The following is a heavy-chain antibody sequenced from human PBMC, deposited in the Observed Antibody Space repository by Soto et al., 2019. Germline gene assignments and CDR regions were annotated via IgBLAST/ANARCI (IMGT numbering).Heavy chain of an antibody. Sequence: SETLSLTCTVSGGSISSYYWSWIRQPPGKGLEWIGYIYYSGSINYSPSLKSRITISADTSNNQISLSLSSVTAADTAVYYCASRSVSAPYYFDSWGQGTLVTVSS. CDR3: ASRSVSAPYYFDS. CDR2: IYYSGSI. CDR1: GGSISSYY. D-gene: IGHD3-10*01. J-gene: IGHJ4*02. V-gene: IGHV4-59*01.